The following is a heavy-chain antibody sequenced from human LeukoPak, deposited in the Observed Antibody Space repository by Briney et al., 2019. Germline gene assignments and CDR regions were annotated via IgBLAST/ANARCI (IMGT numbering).Heavy chain of an antibody. D-gene: IGHD3-10*01. J-gene: IGHJ5*02. CDR3: VRDYRTGSYYPET. CDR2: IWYDGSTK. CDR1: GFTFSNHG. Sequence: GGSLRLSCGASGFTFSNHGIHWVRQAPGKEMEWAAVIWYDGSTKYYGDSVRGRFTISRDNSKNTVYLQMSGLRAEDTAVYYCVRDYRTGSYYPETWGQGTLVTVSS. V-gene: IGHV3-33*01.